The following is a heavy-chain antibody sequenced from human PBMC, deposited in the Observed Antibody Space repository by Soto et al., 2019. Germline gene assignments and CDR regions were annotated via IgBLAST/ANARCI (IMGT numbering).Heavy chain of an antibody. CDR2: INHRGRT. V-gene: IGHV4-34*01. J-gene: IGHJ6*02. CDR3: ARSSYAILTGSPPLYYYYGLDV. Sequence: SETLSFTCAVYGGSFSGYYWSWIRQPPGKGLEGMGEINHRGRTNNNPSLKSRVTISVDTSKNQFSLKLSSVTAADTAVYYCARSSYAILTGSPPLYYYYGLDVGGQGTTVTVS. D-gene: IGHD3-9*01. CDR1: GGSFSGYY.